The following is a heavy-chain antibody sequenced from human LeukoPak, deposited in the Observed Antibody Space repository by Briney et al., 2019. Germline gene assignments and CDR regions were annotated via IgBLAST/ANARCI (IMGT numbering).Heavy chain of an antibody. CDR2: ISSSSSYI. CDR1: GFTFSSYS. J-gene: IGHJ4*02. Sequence: GGSLRLSCAASGFTFSSYSMNWVRQAPGKGLEWVSSISSSSSYIYYADSVKGRFTISRDNAKNSLYLQVNSLRAEDTAVYYCARDVVPWPRIVGAAQGYWGQGTLVTVSS. CDR3: ARDVVPWPRIVGAAQGY. V-gene: IGHV3-21*01. D-gene: IGHD1-26*01.